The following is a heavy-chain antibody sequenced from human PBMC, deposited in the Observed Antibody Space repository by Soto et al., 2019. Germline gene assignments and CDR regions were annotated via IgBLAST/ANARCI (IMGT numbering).Heavy chain of an antibody. CDR1: GFIFSSHW. V-gene: IGHV3-74*01. CDR2: IGPDGSNI. J-gene: IGHJ4*02. D-gene: IGHD1-1*01. Sequence: GGSLRLSCAASGFIFSSHWMHWVRQAPGKGLVGVSHIGPDGSNIWEADSVQGRFTISRDNARNRLYLQMNSLRDEDTAIYYCVRDNNWSFDYWGQGXLVTVYS. CDR3: VRDNNWSFDY.